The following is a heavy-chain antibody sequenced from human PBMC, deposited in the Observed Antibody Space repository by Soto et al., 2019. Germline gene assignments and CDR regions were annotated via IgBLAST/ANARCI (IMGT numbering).Heavy chain of an antibody. CDR2: ISSSSSYI. Sequence: GGSLRLSCAASGFTFSSYSMNWVRQAPGKGLEWVSSISSSSSYIYYADSVKGRFTISRDNAKNSLYLQMNSLRAEDTAVYYCARDCWDPTYYYDSSGYYYYYGIDVWGQVTTVSVSS. CDR1: GFTFSSYS. D-gene: IGHD3-22*01. V-gene: IGHV3-21*01. CDR3: ARDCWDPTYYYDSSGYYYYYGIDV. J-gene: IGHJ6*02.